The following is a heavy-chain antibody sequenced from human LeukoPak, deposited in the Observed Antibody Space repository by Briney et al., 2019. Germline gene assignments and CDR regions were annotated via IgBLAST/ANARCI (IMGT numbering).Heavy chain of an antibody. CDR1: GYTFTSYY. V-gene: IGHV1-46*01. CDR3: AREYCSGGSCYGLDY. Sequence: GSVNVSCKASGYTFTSYYMHWVRPAPGQGLEWMGIINSSGGSTSYAQRFQGRVTMTRDTSTSTVYMELSSLRSEDTAVYYCAREYCSGGSCYGLDYWGQGTLVTVSS. J-gene: IGHJ4*02. D-gene: IGHD2-15*01. CDR2: INSSGGST.